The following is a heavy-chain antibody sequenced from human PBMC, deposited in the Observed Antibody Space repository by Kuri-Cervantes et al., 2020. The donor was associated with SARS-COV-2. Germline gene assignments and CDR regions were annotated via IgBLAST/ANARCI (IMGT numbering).Heavy chain of an antibody. CDR1: GYSISSGYY. Sequence: GSLRLSCAVSGYSISSGYYWGWIRQPPGKGLEWIGYIYYSGSTNYNPSLKGRVTTSVDTSKNQFSLKLSSVTAADTAVYYCARDSPEYSSSSSVPFDYWGQGTLVTVSS. CDR2: IYYSGST. D-gene: IGHD6-6*01. J-gene: IGHJ4*02. CDR3: ARDSPEYSSSSSVPFDY. V-gene: IGHV4-61*01.